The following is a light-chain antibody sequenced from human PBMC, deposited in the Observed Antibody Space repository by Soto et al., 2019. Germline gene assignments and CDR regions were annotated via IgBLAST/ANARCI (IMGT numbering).Light chain of an antibody. CDR3: QQYGVSPLT. J-gene: IGKJ4*01. CDR1: QSISSSW. Sequence: EKVLTQSPGTLSLSPGERATLSCRPSQSISSSWLAWNQQKPGQTPRLLIYNASSRATGVPDRFSGSGSGTDFTLTISRLEPEDFSAYYCQQYGVSPLTFGGGTKVEIK. CDR2: NAS. V-gene: IGKV3-20*01.